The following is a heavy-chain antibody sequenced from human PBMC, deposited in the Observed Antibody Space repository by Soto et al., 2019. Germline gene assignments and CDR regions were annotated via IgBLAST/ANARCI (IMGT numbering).Heavy chain of an antibody. CDR3: AHTPQIVSPWGYAY. D-gene: IGHD2-15*01. CDR1: GVSLSTSGGG. J-gene: IGHJ4*02. CDR2: IFWADDK. Sequence: QITLKESGPTMVKPTQTLTLTCTFSGVSLSTSGGGVGWIRQPQGEALEWLALIFWADDKRYSPSLNSRLTITTDTSKNQVVLTMTKMDPIDTATYYCAHTPQIVSPWGYAYWGQGTLVTVSS. V-gene: IGHV2-5*02.